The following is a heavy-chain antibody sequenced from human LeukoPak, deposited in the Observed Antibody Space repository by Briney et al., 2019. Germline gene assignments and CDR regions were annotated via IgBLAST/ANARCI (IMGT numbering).Heavy chain of an antibody. Sequence: SETLSLTCTVSGGSISSGGYYWSWIRQHPGKGLEWIGYIYYSGSTYYNPSLKSRVTISVDTSKNQFSLKLSSVTAADTALYYCASLYYDILTGYHDYWGQGTLVSVSS. V-gene: IGHV4-31*03. CDR1: GGSISSGGYY. CDR2: IYYSGST. D-gene: IGHD3-9*01. J-gene: IGHJ4*02. CDR3: ASLYYDILTGYHDY.